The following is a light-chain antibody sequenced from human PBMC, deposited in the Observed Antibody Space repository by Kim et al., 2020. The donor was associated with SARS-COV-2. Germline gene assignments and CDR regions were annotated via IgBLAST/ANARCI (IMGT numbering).Light chain of an antibody. J-gene: IGKJ1*01. Sequence: IQMTQSPSSVSASVGDRVTITCRASQDISTCLAWYQQKPGKAPKLLIYAASSLQSGVPSRFSGSGSGTDFTLTIARLKPADSATYYCQQANSFPPWTYGQGHKVDIK. CDR2: AAS. V-gene: IGKV1-12*01. CDR3: QQANSFPPWT. CDR1: QDISTC.